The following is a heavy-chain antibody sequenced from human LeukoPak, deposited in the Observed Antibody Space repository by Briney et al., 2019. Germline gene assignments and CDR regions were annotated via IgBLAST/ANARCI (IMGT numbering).Heavy chain of an antibody. CDR3: ARGPDTAMVKGVAFDI. CDR1: GYTFTGYY. V-gene: IGHV1-2*02. D-gene: IGHD5-18*01. Sequence: ASVKVSCKASGYTFTGYYMHWVRQAPGQGLEWMGWINPNSGSTNYAQKFQGRVTMTRNTSISTAYMELSSLRSEDTAVYYCARGPDTAMVKGVAFDIWGQGTMVTVSS. J-gene: IGHJ3*02. CDR2: INPNSGST.